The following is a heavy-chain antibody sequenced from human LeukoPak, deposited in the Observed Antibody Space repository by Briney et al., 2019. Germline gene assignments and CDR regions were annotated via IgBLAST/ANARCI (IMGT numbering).Heavy chain of an antibody. CDR2: IKQDGSEK. V-gene: IGHV3-7*01. D-gene: IGHD3-22*01. Sequence: GGSLRLSCAASGFTFSSYWMSGVRQAPGKGLEWVANIKQDGSEKKYVDSVKSRFTISRDNAKNNLYLQMNSLRAEDTAVYYCARTNPDYYDSSGRGYFDYWGQGTLVTVSS. CDR3: ARTNPDYYDSSGRGYFDY. J-gene: IGHJ4*02. CDR1: GFTFSSYW.